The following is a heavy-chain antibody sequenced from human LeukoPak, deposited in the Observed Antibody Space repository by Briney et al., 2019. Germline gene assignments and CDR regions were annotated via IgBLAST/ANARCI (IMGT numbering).Heavy chain of an antibody. CDR1: GGSISSDGYS. V-gene: IGHV4-30-2*01. J-gene: IGHJ4*02. CDR3: ARSTPVTYNFDY. CDR2: MYHSGST. D-gene: IGHD4-17*01. Sequence: SETLSLTCAVSGGSISSDGYSWSWIRQPPGKGLEWIGYMYHSGSTYYNPSLKSRVTMSVDRSKNQFSLKLTSVTAADTAVYYCARSTPVTYNFDYWGQGTLDTVSS.